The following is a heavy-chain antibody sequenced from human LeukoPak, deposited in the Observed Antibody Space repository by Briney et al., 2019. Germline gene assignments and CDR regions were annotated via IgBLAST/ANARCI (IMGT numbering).Heavy chain of an antibody. Sequence: GGSLRLSCAASGFTFSSSAMTWVLQAPGKGLEWVGFIRSNLYGGTPEYAASVKGRFTISRDDSNSIAYLEMDSLKTDDTAVYYCTRDQTPYYWGQGTLVTVSS. CDR1: GFTFSSSA. V-gene: IGHV3-49*04. J-gene: IGHJ4*02. CDR3: TRDQTPYY. CDR2: IRSNLYGGTP.